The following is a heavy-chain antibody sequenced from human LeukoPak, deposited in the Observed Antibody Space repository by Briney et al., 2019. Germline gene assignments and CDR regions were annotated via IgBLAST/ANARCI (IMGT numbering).Heavy chain of an antibody. V-gene: IGHV1-2*02. CDR2: IKPRFSGT. CDR3: ARDGAHCGSANCYFDN. CDR1: GITIAGYD. J-gene: IGHJ4*02. D-gene: IGHD2-2*01. Sequence: ASVKVSCKASGITIAGYDVQWVRQAPGQGVEWMGRIKPRFSGTNHAKKFQGRVTMTRDTSMTTAYMEMRSLTFDDTAVYYCARDGAHCGSANCYFDNWGQGTLVIVSS.